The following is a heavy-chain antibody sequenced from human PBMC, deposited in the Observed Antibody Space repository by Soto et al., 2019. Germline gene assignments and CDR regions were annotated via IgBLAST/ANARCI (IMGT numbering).Heavy chain of an antibody. J-gene: IGHJ5*02. Sequence: EVQLVESGGVVVQPGGSLRLSCAASGFTFDDYTMHWVRQAPGKGLEWVSLISWDGGSTYYADSVKGRFTISRDNSKNSLYLQMNSLTTEDTALYYCAKDIVGSSWWFYPWGQGTLVTVSS. CDR3: AKDIVGSSWWFYP. CDR2: ISWDGGST. D-gene: IGHD6-13*01. V-gene: IGHV3-43*01. CDR1: GFTFDDYT.